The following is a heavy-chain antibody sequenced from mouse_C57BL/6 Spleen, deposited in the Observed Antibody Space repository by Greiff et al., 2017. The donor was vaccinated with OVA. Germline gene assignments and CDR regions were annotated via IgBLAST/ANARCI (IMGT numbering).Heavy chain of an antibody. V-gene: IGHV5-4*01. CDR3: AREASTGTIDY. J-gene: IGHJ2*02. CDR1: GFTFSSYA. CDR2: ISDGGSYT. D-gene: IGHD4-1*02. Sequence: EVKLMESGGGLVKPGGSLKLSCAASGFTFSSYAMSWVRQTPEKRLEWVATISDGGSYTYYPDNVKGRFTISRDNAKNNLYLQMSHLKSEDTAMYYCAREASTGTIDYWGQGTSLTVSS.